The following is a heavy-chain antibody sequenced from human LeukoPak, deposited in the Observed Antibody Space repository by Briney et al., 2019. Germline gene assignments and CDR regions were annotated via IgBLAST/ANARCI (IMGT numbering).Heavy chain of an antibody. V-gene: IGHV1-69*04. D-gene: IGHD2-2*01. Sequence: SVKVSCKASGGTFSSYAISWVRQAPGQGLEWMGRIIPILGIANYAQKFQGRVTITADKSTSTAYMELSSLRSEDTAVYYCARAGGCSSTSCYGLASNWFDPWGQGTLVTVFS. CDR2: IIPILGIA. J-gene: IGHJ5*02. CDR1: GGTFSSYA. CDR3: ARAGGCSSTSCYGLASNWFDP.